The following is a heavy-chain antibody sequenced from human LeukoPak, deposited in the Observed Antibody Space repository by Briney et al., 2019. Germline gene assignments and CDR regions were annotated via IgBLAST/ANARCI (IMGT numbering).Heavy chain of an antibody. CDR3: AKGDYGWYFDL. Sequence: GGSLRLSCAASGFTFSSYSMNWVRQAPGKGLEWVSAISGSGGSTYYADSVKGRFTISRDNSKNTLYLQMNSLRAEDTAVYYCAKGDYGWYFDLWGRGTLVTVSS. CDR1: GFTFSSYS. CDR2: ISGSGGST. V-gene: IGHV3-23*01. J-gene: IGHJ2*01. D-gene: IGHD4-17*01.